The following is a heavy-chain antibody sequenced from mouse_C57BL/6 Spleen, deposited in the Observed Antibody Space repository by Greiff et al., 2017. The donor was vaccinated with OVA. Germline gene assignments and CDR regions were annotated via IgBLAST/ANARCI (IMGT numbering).Heavy chain of an antibody. Sequence: QVQLQQSGPELVKPGASVKISCKASGYSFTSYYIHWVKQRPGQGLEWIGWIYPGSGNTKYNEKFKGKATLTADTSSSTAYMQLSSLTSEDSAVYDCARSDGYYDAMDYWGQGTSVTVSS. V-gene: IGHV1-66*01. CDR3: ARSDGYYDAMDY. CDR2: IYPGSGNT. CDR1: GYSFTSYY. J-gene: IGHJ4*01. D-gene: IGHD2-3*01.